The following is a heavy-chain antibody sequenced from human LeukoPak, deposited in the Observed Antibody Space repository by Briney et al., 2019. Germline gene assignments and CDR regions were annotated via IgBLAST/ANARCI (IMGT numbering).Heavy chain of an antibody. CDR1: GYTFTSYG. V-gene: IGHV1-18*01. CDR3: ARDLAGRNWFDP. D-gene: IGHD3-3*02. J-gene: IGHJ5*02. Sequence: ASVKVSCKASGYTFTSYGISWVRQAPGQGLEWMGWISAYNGNTNYAQKLQGRVTMTTDTSTSTVYMELRSLRSDDTAVYYCARDLAGRNWFDPWGQGTLVTVSS. CDR2: ISAYNGNT.